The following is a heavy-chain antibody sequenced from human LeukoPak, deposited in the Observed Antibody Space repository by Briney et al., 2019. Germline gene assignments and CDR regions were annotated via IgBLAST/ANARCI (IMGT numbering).Heavy chain of an antibody. Sequence: SETLSLTCTVSGGSITSSGHYWGWIRQPPGKGLEWIGSIYDNGSTYYNPSLKSRLTISVDTSKNQFSLKLSSVTAADTAVYYCARGRGREYQPLLYKLVGWWFDPWGQGTLVTVSS. V-gene: IGHV4-39*07. D-gene: IGHD2-2*01. CDR1: GGSITSSGHY. CDR3: ARGRGREYQPLLYKLVGWWFDP. J-gene: IGHJ5*02. CDR2: IYDNGST.